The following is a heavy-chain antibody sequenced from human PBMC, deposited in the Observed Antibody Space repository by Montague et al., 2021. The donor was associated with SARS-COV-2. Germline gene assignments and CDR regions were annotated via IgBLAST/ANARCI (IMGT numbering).Heavy chain of an antibody. Sequence: SLRLSCAASGFTFSSHAMHWVRQAPGRGLEWVAVIWNDGSNKYYADSVMGRFTISRDNSNNTLYLQLNSLTADDTAVYYCARDPPYSSSAFYYYSYYLDVWGKGATVTVSS. CDR2: IWNDGSNK. V-gene: IGHV3-33*01. J-gene: IGHJ6*03. CDR3: ARDPPYSSSAFYYYSYYLDV. D-gene: IGHD3-22*01. CDR1: GFTFSSHA.